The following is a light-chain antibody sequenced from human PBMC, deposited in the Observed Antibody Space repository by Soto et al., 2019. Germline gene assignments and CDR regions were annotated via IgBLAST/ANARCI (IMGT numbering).Light chain of an antibody. J-gene: IGKJ1*01. Sequence: EIVLTQSPATLSLSPGERATLSCRASHTVTSSYLAWYQQKPGQAPRLLIYGASSRATGIPDRFRGSGSGTDFTLTISRLEPEDFAVYSCQQYGSSPTFGQGTKV. CDR2: GAS. V-gene: IGKV3-20*01. CDR3: QQYGSSPT. CDR1: HTVTSSY.